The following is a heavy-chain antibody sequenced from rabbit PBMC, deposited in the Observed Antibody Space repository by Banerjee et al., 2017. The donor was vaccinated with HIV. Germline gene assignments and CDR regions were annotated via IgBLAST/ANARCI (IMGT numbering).Heavy chain of an antibody. J-gene: IGHJ4*01. Sequence: QEQLVESGGGLVQPEGSLTLTCKASGFSFSDRDVMCWVRQAPGKGLEWIACINASTGKPVYATWASGRFTISRTSSTTVTLQMTSLTAADTATYFCARGGAYAADGLPLWGPGTLVTVS. CDR1: GFSFSDRDV. CDR2: INASTGKP. CDR3: ARGGAYAADGLPL. D-gene: IGHD6-1*01. V-gene: IGHV1S45*01.